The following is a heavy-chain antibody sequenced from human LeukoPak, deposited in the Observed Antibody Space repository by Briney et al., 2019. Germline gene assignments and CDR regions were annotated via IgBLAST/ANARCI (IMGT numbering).Heavy chain of an antibody. CDR1: GYSISSNNW. Sequence: SETLSLTCAVSGYSISSNNWWGWIRQPPGKGLEWIGNIYYSGSTYYNPSLKSRVTMSLDTSRNQFSLMLSSVTAVDTAVYYCAGRHQLFPFDHWGQGTLVTVSS. V-gene: IGHV4-28*01. CDR3: AGRHQLFPFDH. D-gene: IGHD2-2*01. CDR2: IYYSGST. J-gene: IGHJ4*02.